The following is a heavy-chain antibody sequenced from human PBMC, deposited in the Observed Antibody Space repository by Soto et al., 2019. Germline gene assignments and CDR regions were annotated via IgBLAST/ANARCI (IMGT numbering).Heavy chain of an antibody. CDR2: ISAYNGNT. V-gene: IGHV1-18*01. CDR1: GYTFTSYG. J-gene: IGHJ4*02. Sequence: GASVKVSCKASGYTFTSYGISLVRQAPGQGLEWMGWISAYNGNTNYAQKLQGRVTMTTDTSTSTAYMELRSLRSDDTAVYYCARALGGYSYGKQNSGVRHGRAFDYWGQGTLVTVSS. D-gene: IGHD5-18*01. CDR3: ARALGGYSYGKQNSGVRHGRAFDY.